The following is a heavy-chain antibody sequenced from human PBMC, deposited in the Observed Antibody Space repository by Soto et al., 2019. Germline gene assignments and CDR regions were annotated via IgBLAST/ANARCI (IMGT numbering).Heavy chain of an antibody. CDR1: GGSIISGDYY. Sequence: SETLSLTCTFSGGSIISGDYYWSWIRQPPGKGLEWIGYIYYSGSTYYNPSLKSRVTISVDTSKNQFSLKLSSVTAADTAVYYCARGVLYYYDSSGYHFLHYFDYWGQGTLVTVSS. CDR3: ARGVLYYYDSSGYHFLHYFDY. V-gene: IGHV4-30-4*01. CDR2: IYYSGST. D-gene: IGHD3-22*01. J-gene: IGHJ4*02.